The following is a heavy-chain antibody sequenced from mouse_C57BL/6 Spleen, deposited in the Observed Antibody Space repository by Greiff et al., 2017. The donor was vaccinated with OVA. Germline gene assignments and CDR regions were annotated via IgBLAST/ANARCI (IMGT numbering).Heavy chain of an antibody. CDR2: IDPEDGDT. CDR3: TTDYGSTWYFDV. CDR1: GFNIKDYY. Sequence: DVKLQESGAELVRPGASVKLSCTASGFNIKDYYMHWVKQRPEQGLEWIGRIDPEDGDTEYAPKFQGKATMTADTSSNTAYLQLSSLTSEDTAVYYCTTDYGSTWYFDVWGTGTTVTVSS. J-gene: IGHJ1*03. V-gene: IGHV14-1*01. D-gene: IGHD1-1*01.